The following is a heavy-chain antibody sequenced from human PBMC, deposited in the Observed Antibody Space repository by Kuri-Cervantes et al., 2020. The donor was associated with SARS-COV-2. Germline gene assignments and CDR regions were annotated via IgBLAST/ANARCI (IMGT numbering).Heavy chain of an antibody. D-gene: IGHD3-10*01. Sequence: LSLTCAASGFTFSSYAMSWVRQAPGKGLEWVAVISYDGSNKYYADSVKGRFTISRDNSKNTLYLQMNSLRAEDTAVYYCAKGSLWFGEFTFDYWGQGTLVTVSS. CDR2: ISYDGSNK. V-gene: IGHV3-30-3*01. J-gene: IGHJ4*02. CDR1: GFTFSSYA. CDR3: AKGSLWFGEFTFDY.